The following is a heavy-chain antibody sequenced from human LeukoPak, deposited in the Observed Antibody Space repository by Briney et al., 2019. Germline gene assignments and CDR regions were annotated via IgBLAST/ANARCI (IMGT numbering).Heavy chain of an antibody. CDR3: VRDYQFIQEV. V-gene: IGHV3-74*01. CDR2: ISTDGKST. Sequence: GGSLRLSCAASGFTFSSYAMTWVRQAPGKGLMWVSLISTDGKSTRYAESVKGRFTISRDNAKNALYLQMDILRVEDTALYFCVRDYQFIQEVWGQGTTVTVSS. J-gene: IGHJ6*02. D-gene: IGHD2-2*01. CDR1: GFTFSSYA.